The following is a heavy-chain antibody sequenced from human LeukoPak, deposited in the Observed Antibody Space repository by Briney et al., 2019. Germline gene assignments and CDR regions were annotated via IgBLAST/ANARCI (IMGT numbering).Heavy chain of an antibody. Sequence: GGSLRLSCAASGFTFSSYAMSWVRQAPGKGLEWVSAISGSGGSTYYADSVKGRFTISRDNSKNTLYLQMNSLRAEDTAVYYCAKDFFVVVVMVGFDYWLQGTIVSVSS. CDR1: GFTFSSYA. D-gene: IGHD2-15*01. J-gene: IGHJ4*02. V-gene: IGHV3-23*01. CDR3: AKDFFVVVVMVGFDY. CDR2: ISGSGGST.